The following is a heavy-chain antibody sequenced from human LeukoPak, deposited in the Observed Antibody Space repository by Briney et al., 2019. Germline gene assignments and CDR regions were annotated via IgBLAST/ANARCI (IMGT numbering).Heavy chain of an antibody. V-gene: IGHV3-23*01. J-gene: IGHJ4*02. CDR1: GFTFSSYA. D-gene: IGHD1-26*01. CDR2: ISGSGGST. CDR3: AKDPPLSGGIVGATNFDY. Sequence: GGSLRLSCAASGFTFSSYAMSWVRQAPGKGLEWVSAISGSGGSTYYADSVKGRFTISRDNSKNTLYLQMNSLRAEDTAVYYCAKDPPLSGGIVGATNFDYWGQGTLVTVSS.